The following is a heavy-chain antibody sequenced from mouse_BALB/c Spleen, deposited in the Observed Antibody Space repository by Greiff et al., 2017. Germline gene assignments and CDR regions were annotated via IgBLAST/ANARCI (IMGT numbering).Heavy chain of an antibody. CDR1: GFSLTSYG. D-gene: IGHD1-2*01. J-gene: IGHJ3*01. CDR2: IWAVGST. Sequence: VQLQESGPGLVAPSQSLSITCTVSGFSLTSYGVHWVRQPPGKGLEWLGVIWAVGSTNYNSALMSRLSISKDNSKSQVFLKMNSLQTDDTAMYSCVREGRPPFAYRGQGTPVTVSA. V-gene: IGHV2-9*02. CDR3: VREGRPPFAY.